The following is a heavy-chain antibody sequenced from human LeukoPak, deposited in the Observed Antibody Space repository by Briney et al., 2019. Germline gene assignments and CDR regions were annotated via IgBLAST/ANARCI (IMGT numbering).Heavy chain of an antibody. V-gene: IGHV4-59*08. CDR1: GGSISSYY. CDR3: ARQYSSSWSFFQH. CDR2: IYYSGST. D-gene: IGHD6-13*01. Sequence: SETLSLTCTVSGGSISSYYWSWIRQPPGKGLEWIGYIYYSGSTNYNPSLKSRVTISVDTSKNQFSLKLSSVTAADTAVYHCARQYSSSWSFFQHWGQGTLVTVSS. J-gene: IGHJ1*01.